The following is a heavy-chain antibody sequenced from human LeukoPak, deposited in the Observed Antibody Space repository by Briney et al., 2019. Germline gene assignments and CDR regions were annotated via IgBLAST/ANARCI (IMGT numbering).Heavy chain of an antibody. V-gene: IGHV4-59*01. Sequence: TTSETLSLTCTVSGGSISSFYWSWIRQSPGKELEWIGYIYYSGSTNYNPSLKSRVTISVDTSKNQFSLKLSSVTAADTAVYYCARVGSMTTLDYWGQGTLVTVSS. CDR1: GGSISSFY. CDR3: ARVGSMTTLDY. D-gene: IGHD4-11*01. CDR2: IYYSGST. J-gene: IGHJ4*02.